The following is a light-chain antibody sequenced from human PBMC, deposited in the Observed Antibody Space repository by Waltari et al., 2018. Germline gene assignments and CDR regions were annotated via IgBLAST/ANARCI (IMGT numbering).Light chain of an antibody. Sequence: DIQMTQSPSSLSAYVGDRVTITCQASQDISNYLNWYQQKPGKAPELLIYDSSKLETGVPSRFSGSGSGTDFTFTISSLQPEDIATYYCQQYDDLPYTFGQGTKLEIK. CDR2: DSS. CDR3: QQYDDLPYT. CDR1: QDISNY. V-gene: IGKV1-33*01. J-gene: IGKJ2*01.